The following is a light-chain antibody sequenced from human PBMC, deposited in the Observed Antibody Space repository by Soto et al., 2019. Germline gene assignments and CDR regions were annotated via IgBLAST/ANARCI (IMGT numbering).Light chain of an antibody. J-gene: IGLJ3*02. Sequence: QAVVTQPPSVSGAPGQRVTISCTGSSSNIGAGYDVHWYQQLPGTAPKLLIYGNSNRPSGVPDRFSGSKSGTSASLAITGVQAEDEADYYCQSYDSSVSGWVFGGGTKLTVL. CDR2: GNS. V-gene: IGLV1-40*01. CDR3: QSYDSSVSGWV. CDR1: SSNIGAGYD.